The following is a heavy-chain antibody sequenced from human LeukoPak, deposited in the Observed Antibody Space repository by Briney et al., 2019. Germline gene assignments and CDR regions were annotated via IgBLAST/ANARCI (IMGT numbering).Heavy chain of an antibody. Sequence: PGGSLRLSCAASGFTFSSYWMHWVRQAPGKGLEWVSLIKSDGRSTSYADSVKGRFTISRDNAKKTLYLQMNSLRAEDTAVYYCAGTYYADYGTTYSLDYWGEGTLVTVSS. V-gene: IGHV3-74*01. D-gene: IGHD4-17*01. CDR1: GFTFSSYW. J-gene: IGHJ4*02. CDR3: AGTYYADYGTTYSLDY. CDR2: IKSDGRST.